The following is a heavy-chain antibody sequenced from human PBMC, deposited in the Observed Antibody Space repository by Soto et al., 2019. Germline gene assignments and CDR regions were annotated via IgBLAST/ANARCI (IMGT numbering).Heavy chain of an antibody. D-gene: IGHD3-10*01. Sequence: QVQLVQSGAEVEKPGASVKVSCKASGYTFTGYYMHWVRQAPGQGLEWMGWINPNSGGTNYAQKFQGRVTMTRDTSISTAYMELSRLRSDDTAVYYCARVAGSGSYSYYFDYWGQGTLVTVSS. CDR3: ARVAGSGSYSYYFDY. CDR1: GYTFTGYY. V-gene: IGHV1-2*02. CDR2: INPNSGGT. J-gene: IGHJ4*02.